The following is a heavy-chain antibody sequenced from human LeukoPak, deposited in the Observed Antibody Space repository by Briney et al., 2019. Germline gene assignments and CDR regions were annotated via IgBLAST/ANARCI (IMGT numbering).Heavy chain of an antibody. V-gene: IGHV1-8*01. D-gene: IGHD3-22*01. J-gene: IGHJ4*02. CDR2: MNPNSGNT. CDR1: GYTFTSYD. CDR3: ARMYYYDSSGYYYDY. Sequence: ASVKVSCKASGYTFTSYDINWVRQATGQGLEWMGWMNPNSGNTGYAQKFQCRVTMTRNTSISTAYMELSSLRSEDTTVYYCARMYYYDSSGYYYDYWGQGTLVTVSS.